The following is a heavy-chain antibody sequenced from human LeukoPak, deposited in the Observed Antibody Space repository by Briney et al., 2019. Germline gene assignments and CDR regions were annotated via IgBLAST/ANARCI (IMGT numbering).Heavy chain of an antibody. CDR1: GFTFSDYY. V-gene: IGHV3-11*01. CDR2: ISSSGSTI. D-gene: IGHD5-12*01. Sequence: GGSLRLSCAASGFTFSDYYMSWIRQAPGKGLEWVSYISSSGSTIYYADSVKGRFTISRDNAKNSLYLQMNSLRAEDTAVYYYARGYSGYDSPSYFDYWGQGTLVTVSS. CDR3: ARGYSGYDSPSYFDY. J-gene: IGHJ4*02.